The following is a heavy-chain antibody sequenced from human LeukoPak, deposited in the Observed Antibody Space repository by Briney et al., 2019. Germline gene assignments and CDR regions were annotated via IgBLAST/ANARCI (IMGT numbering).Heavy chain of an antibody. CDR1: GYTFTSYG. Sequence: ASVKVSCKASGYTFTSYGISWVRQAPGQGLEWMGWISAYNGNTNYAQKLQGRVTMTADTSTGTAYMELRSLRSDDTAVYYCARERGDTAMVYFDYWGQGTLVTVSS. V-gene: IGHV1-18*01. J-gene: IGHJ4*02. CDR2: ISAYNGNT. D-gene: IGHD5-18*01. CDR3: ARERGDTAMVYFDY.